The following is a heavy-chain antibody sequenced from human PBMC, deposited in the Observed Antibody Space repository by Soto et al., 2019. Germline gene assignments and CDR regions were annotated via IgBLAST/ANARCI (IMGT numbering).Heavy chain of an antibody. Sequence: EVQLVESGGGLVQSGESLRLSCAASGFSFSTYSMNWVRQAPGKGLEWVSYISSSSRTMYYADSVKGRFTISRDDARNSLYLQMNSLRAEDTAVYYCASWGRDATSYRRGDYWGQGTLVTVSS. CDR1: GFSFSTYS. V-gene: IGHV3-48*01. CDR3: ASWGRDATSYRRGDY. J-gene: IGHJ4*02. D-gene: IGHD1-26*01. CDR2: ISSSSRTM.